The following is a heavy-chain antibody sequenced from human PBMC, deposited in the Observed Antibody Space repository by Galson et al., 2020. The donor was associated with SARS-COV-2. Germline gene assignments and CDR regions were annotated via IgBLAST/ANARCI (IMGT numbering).Heavy chain of an antibody. CDR3: AGDFWSGYQRLGY. Sequence: GGSLRLSCAASGFTFSRYALAWVRQAPGKGLEWVSGISGGGGSTYYVDSVKGRFTISRDTSQNTVHLQMSSLRAEDTAVYYCAGDFWSGYQRLGYWGQGTMVTVSS. CDR1: GFTFSRYA. V-gene: IGHV3-23*01. J-gene: IGHJ4*02. D-gene: IGHD3-3*01. CDR2: ISGGGGST.